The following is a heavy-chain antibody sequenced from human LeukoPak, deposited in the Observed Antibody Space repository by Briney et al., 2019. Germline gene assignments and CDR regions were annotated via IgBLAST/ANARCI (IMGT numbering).Heavy chain of an antibody. D-gene: IGHD6-13*01. CDR2: TRYDGSNK. J-gene: IGHJ4*02. Sequence: GGSLRLSCAASGFTFSSYGMHWVRQAPGKGLEWVAFTRYDGSNKYYADSVKGRFTISRDNSKNTLYLQMNSLRAEDTAVYYCAKDRWSKSSSWLPFDYWGQGTLVTVSS. V-gene: IGHV3-30*02. CDR1: GFTFSSYG. CDR3: AKDRWSKSSSWLPFDY.